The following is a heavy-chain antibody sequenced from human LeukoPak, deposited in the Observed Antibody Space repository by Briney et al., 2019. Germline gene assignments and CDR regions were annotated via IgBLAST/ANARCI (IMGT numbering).Heavy chain of an antibody. D-gene: IGHD3-22*01. CDR1: GFGVSGNA. CDR3: ASWGRITMIVVANIY. CDR2: LGSDGRT. Sequence: PGGSLRLSCEASGFGVSGNAMAWVRQAAGKGLQWVSGLGSDGRTHYADSVRGRFTISRDNSKNTLYLQMNSLRAEDTAVYYCASWGRITMIVVANIYWGQGTLVTVSS. J-gene: IGHJ4*02. V-gene: IGHV3-66*01.